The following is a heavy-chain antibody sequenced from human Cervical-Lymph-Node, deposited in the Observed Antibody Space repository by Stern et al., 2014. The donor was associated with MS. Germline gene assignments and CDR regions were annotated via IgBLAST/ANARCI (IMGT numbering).Heavy chain of an antibody. CDR1: GGTFSSYA. Sequence: QLVQSGAEVKKPGSSVKVSCKASGGTFSSYAISWVRQAPGQGLEWMGGIIPIFGTANYAQKFQGRVTITADKSTSTAYMELSSLRSEDTAVYYCARDTLYYTGGNYYYGMDVWGQGTTVTVSS. J-gene: IGHJ6*02. V-gene: IGHV1-69*06. D-gene: IGHD3-22*01. CDR2: IIPIFGTA. CDR3: ARDTLYYTGGNYYYGMDV.